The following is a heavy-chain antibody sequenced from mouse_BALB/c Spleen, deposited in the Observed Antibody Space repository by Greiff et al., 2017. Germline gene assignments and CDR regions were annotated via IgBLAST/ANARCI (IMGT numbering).Heavy chain of an antibody. J-gene: IGHJ4*01. V-gene: IGHV1S81*02. CDR2: INPSNGRT. CDR3: ARRRYGNYPYAMDY. Sequence: QVQLQQPGAELVKPGASVKLSCKASGYTFTSYWLHWVKQRPGQGLEWIGEINPSNGRTNYNEKFKSKATLTVDKCSSTAYMQLSSLTSEDSAVYYCARRRYGNYPYAMDYWGQGTSVTVSS. CDR1: GYTFTSYW. D-gene: IGHD2-10*02.